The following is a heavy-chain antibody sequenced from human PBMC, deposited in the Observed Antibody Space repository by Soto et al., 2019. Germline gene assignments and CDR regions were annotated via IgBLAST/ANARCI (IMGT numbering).Heavy chain of an antibody. D-gene: IGHD5-18*01. CDR3: ARDIRGFSRAFDY. J-gene: IGHJ4*02. CDR2: IYSSGNT. CDR1: GDSVSSDTYY. Sequence: QVQLQESGPGLVKPSETLSLTCSVSGDSVSSDTYYWTWIRQPPGKGLEWIGYIYSSGNTNYNPSLKSRVTISPDTSSNQFSLKLTSVTAADTAVYYCARDIRGFSRAFDYWGQGTLVTVSS. V-gene: IGHV4-61*01.